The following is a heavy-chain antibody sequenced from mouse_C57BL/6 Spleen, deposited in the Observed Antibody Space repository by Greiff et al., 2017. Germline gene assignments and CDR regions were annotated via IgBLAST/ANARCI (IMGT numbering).Heavy chain of an antibody. CDR1: GYTFTSYD. CDR2: IYPRDGST. V-gene: IGHV1-85*01. D-gene: IGHD1-1*01. CDR3: ARWGIYYYGSSPYYAMDY. Sequence: VKLVESGPELVKPGASVKLSCKASGYTFTSYDINWVKQRPGQGLEWIGWIYPRDGSTKYNEQFKGKATLTVDTSSSTAYMELHSLTSEDAAVYVCARWGIYYYGSSPYYAMDYWGQGTSVTVSS. J-gene: IGHJ4*01.